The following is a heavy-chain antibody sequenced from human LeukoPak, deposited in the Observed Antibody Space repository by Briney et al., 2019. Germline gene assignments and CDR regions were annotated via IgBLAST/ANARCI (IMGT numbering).Heavy chain of an antibody. CDR2: ISSSSSYI. J-gene: IGHJ4*02. D-gene: IGHD3-9*01. CDR3: ARATDFDWYYFDY. CDR1: GFTFSSYS. Sequence: GGSLRLSCAASGFTFSSYSMNWVRQAPGKGLEWVSSISSSSSYIYYADSVKGRFAISRDNAKNSLYLQMNSLRAEDTAVYYCARATDFDWYYFDYWGQGTLVTVSS. V-gene: IGHV3-21*01.